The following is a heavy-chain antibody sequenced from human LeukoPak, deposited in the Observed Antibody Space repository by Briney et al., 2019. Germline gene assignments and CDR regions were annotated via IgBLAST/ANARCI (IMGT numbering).Heavy chain of an antibody. CDR3: ARDLIFEEWLLGSMPDFDY. CDR1: GYTFTGCY. D-gene: IGHD3-3*01. CDR2: INPNSGGT. Sequence: ASVKVSCKASGYTFTGCYMHWVRQAPGQGLEWMGWINPNSGGTNYAQKFQGRVTMTRDTSISTAYMELSRLRSDDTAVYYCARDLIFEEWLLGSMPDFDYWGQGTLVTVSS. J-gene: IGHJ4*02. V-gene: IGHV1-2*02.